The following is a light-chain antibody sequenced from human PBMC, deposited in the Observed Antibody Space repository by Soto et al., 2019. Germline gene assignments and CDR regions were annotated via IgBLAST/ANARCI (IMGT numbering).Light chain of an antibody. Sequence: EIVMTQSPATLSVSPGERATLSCRASQSVSSHLAWYQQKPGQALSLLISGASSSATGIPAWFSGSGSGTEFTLTISSLQSEDFAVYYCHRYHNRWTFGQGTKMHIK. CDR3: HRYHNRWT. CDR1: QSVSSH. V-gene: IGKV3-15*01. CDR2: GAS. J-gene: IGKJ1*01.